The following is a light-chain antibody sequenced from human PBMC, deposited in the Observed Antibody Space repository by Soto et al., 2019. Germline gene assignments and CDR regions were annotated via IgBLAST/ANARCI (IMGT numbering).Light chain of an antibody. CDR2: EDN. V-gene: IGLV6-57*03. CDR3: QSYDSSFRGV. CDR1: SGSIASNY. J-gene: IGLJ2*01. Sequence: NFMLTQPHSVSESPGKTVTISCTRSSGSIASNYVQWYQQRPGSAPTTVIYEDNQRPSGVPDRFSGSIDSSSNSASLTISGLKTEDEADYYCQSYDSSFRGVFGGGTKVTVL.